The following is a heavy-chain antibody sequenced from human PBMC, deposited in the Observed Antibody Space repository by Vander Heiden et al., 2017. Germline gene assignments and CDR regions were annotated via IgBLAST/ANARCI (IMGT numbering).Heavy chain of an antibody. V-gene: IGHV3-23*01. CDR3: SKDLHVVPAAPNFGPLVSPSVIFPQFDY. CDR1: GFTFSRHA. CDR2: ISSRGSST. D-gene: IGHD2-2*01. Sequence: EVQLLESGGGLVQHGGSLRRSCAASGFTFSRHAMRWLRQAPVQGLEWVSAISSRGSSTYYADSAKGRFTIARDNSKNTLYLQMNSLRAEDTAVYYCSKDLHVVPAAPNFGPLVSPSVIFPQFDYWGQGTLVTVSS. J-gene: IGHJ4*02.